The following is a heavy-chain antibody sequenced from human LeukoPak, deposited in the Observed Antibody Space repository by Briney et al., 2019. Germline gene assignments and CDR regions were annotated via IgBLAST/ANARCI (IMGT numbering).Heavy chain of an antibody. CDR2: IYYSGST. CDR3: ARRKPTTVTNRGRPLYYYYMDV. J-gene: IGHJ6*03. CDR1: GGSISSSSYY. V-gene: IGHV4-39*01. D-gene: IGHD4-17*01. Sequence: SETLSLTCTVSGGSISSSSYYWGWIRQPPGKGLEWIGSIYYSGSTYYNPSLKSRVTISVDTSKNQFSLKLSSVTAADTAVYYCARRKPTTVTNRGRPLYYYYMDVWGKGTTVTVSS.